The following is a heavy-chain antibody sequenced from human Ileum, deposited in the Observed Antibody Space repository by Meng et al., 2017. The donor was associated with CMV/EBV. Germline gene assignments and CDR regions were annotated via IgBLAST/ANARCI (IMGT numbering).Heavy chain of an antibody. CDR3: ARDQRSWGSYRYPFDY. V-gene: IGHV3-20*03. Sequence: GFTFDDYGMSWVRQAPGKGLEWVSGINWNGGSTGYADSVKGRFTISRDNAKNSLYLQMNSLRAEDTALYYCARDQRSWGSYRYPFDYWGQGTLVTVSS. CDR1: GFTFDDYG. CDR2: INWNGGST. D-gene: IGHD3-16*02. J-gene: IGHJ4*02.